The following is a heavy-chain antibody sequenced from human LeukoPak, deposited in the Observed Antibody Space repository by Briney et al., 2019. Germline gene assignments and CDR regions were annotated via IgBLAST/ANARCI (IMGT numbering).Heavy chain of an antibody. CDR2: IYYSGST. CDR1: GGSISSYY. Sequence: SETLSLTCTVSGGSISSYYWSWTRQPPGKGLEWVGYIYYSGSTNYNPSLKSRVTISVDTSKNQFSLKLSSVTAADTAVYYCAREGPYGFVDYWGQGTLVTVSS. V-gene: IGHV4-59*01. J-gene: IGHJ4*02. CDR3: AREGPYGFVDY. D-gene: IGHD3/OR15-3a*01.